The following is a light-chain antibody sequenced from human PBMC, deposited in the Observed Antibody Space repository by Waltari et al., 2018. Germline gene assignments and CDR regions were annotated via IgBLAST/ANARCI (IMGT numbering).Light chain of an antibody. V-gene: IGLV2-23*02. CDR2: EVS. Sequence: QSALTQPASVSGSPGQSITISCTGTSSDVGSYNLVSWYQQHPGKAPKLMSYEVSKRPSGVSNRFSGYKSGNPASLTSSGLQAEDEADYYCCSYAGSSTHYVFGTGTKVTVL. CDR3: CSYAGSSTHYV. CDR1: SSDVGSYNL. J-gene: IGLJ1*01.